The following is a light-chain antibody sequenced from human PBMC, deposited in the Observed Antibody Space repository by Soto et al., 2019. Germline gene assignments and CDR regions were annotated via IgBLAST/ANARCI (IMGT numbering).Light chain of an antibody. J-gene: IGLJ3*02. CDR1: SSDVGGYNF. V-gene: IGLV2-8*01. CDR2: EVT. CDR3: SSYAGGIKWV. Sequence: QAVLTQPPSASGSPGQSVTISCTGTSSDVGGYNFVSWYQQLPGKAPKFMIYEVTKRPSGVPDRFSGSKSGNTASLTVSGLQAEDEADYYCSSYAGGIKWVFGGGTKLTVL.